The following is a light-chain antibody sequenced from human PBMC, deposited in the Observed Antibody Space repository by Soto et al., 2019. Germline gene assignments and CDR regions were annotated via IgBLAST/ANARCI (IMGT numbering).Light chain of an antibody. CDR3: QKYNSAPWT. CDR1: QGISTY. CDR2: GAS. J-gene: IGKJ1*01. V-gene: IGKV1-27*01. Sequence: DIQMTQSPSSLSASIGDRVTITCRASQGISTYLAWYQQKPGKVPYLLVYGASSLQSGVPSRFTGGGSGTDFSLTITSLQPEDVATYYCQKYNSAPWTFGQGTKVEIK.